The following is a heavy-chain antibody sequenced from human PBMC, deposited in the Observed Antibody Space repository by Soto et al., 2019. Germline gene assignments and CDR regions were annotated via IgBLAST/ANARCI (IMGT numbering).Heavy chain of an antibody. CDR2: ISSSGSTI. CDR1: GFTFSDYY. Sequence: QVQLVESGGGLVKPGGSLRLSCAASGFTFSDYYMSWIRQAPGKGLEWVSYISSSGSTIYYADSVKGRFTISRDNAKNSLYLQMNSLRAEDTAVYYCARDPALGWFGELLPGYMDVWGKGTTVTISS. CDR3: ARDPALGWFGELLPGYMDV. D-gene: IGHD3-10*01. J-gene: IGHJ6*03. V-gene: IGHV3-11*01.